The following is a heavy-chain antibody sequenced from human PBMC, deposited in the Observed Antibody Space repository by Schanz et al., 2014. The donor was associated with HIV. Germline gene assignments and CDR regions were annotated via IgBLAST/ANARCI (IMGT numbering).Heavy chain of an antibody. CDR1: GFTLSNSA. V-gene: IGHV3-33*08. CDR2: IWYDGKNR. CDR3: ARDGAMAFSLGMDV. J-gene: IGHJ6*02. D-gene: IGHD2-2*01. Sequence: VQMVESGGGVVQPGRSLRLSCAASGFTLSNSAMHWVRQAPGKGLEWVAVIWYDGKNRDYADSVKGRFTISRDNSKNTLYLQMNRMRTEDTAVYYCARDGAMAFSLGMDVWGQGTTVTVSS.